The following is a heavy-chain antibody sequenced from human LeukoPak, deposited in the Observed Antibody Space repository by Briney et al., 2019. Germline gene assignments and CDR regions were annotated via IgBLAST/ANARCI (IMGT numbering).Heavy chain of an antibody. J-gene: IGHJ6*03. V-gene: IGHV3-23*01. CDR2: ISGSGGST. CDR3: AKASGIAAAGTAWAWAALNYYYMDV. D-gene: IGHD6-13*01. CDR1: GFTFSSYS. Sequence: PGGSLRLSCAASGFTFSSYSMNWVRQAPGKGLEWVSAISGSGGSTYYADSVKGRFTISRDNSKNTLYLQMNSLRAEGTAVYYCAKASGIAAAGTAWAWAALNYYYMDVWGKGTTVTISS.